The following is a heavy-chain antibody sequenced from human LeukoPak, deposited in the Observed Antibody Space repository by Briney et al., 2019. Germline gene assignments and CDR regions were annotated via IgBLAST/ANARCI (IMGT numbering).Heavy chain of an antibody. V-gene: IGHV4-39*02. CDR1: GGSISSSGYY. J-gene: IGHJ4*02. CDR3: AREERVPYYFDY. Sequence: PSETLSLTCTVSGGSISSSGYYWGWIRQPPGKGLEWIGSVDYTGITSHSPSLKSRVTISVDTSKNRFSLKVSSVSAADTAVYYCAREERVPYYFDYWGQGTLVTVSS. CDR2: VDYTGIT. D-gene: IGHD1-1*01.